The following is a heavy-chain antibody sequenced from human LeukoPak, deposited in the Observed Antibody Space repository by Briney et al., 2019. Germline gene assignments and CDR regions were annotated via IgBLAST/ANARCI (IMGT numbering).Heavy chain of an antibody. CDR3: ARGASGNQLTMDV. D-gene: IGHD2-2*01. CDR2: IYPGDSDT. J-gene: IGHJ6*02. V-gene: IGHV5-51*01. CDR1: GYSFTTYY. Sequence: GESLKISCKGSGYSFTTYYIAWVRQMPGKGLEWMGIIYPGDSDTRYSPSFQGQVTISADKSIATAYLKWSSLKASDTAIYYCARGASGNQLTMDVWGQGTTVTVSS.